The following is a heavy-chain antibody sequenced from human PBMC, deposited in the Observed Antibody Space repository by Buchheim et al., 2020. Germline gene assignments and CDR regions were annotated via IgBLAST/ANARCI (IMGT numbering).Heavy chain of an antibody. CDR2: MNPNSGNT. J-gene: IGHJ5*02. Sequence: QVQLVQSGAEVKKPGASVKVSCKASGYTFTSYDINWVRQATGQGLEWMGWMNPNSGNTGNAQKFQGRVTVTTNTSITPAYMELSNLRSEDTAVYYCARTPTRAGRSWFDPWGQGTL. CDR1: GYTFTSYD. CDR3: ARTPTRAGRSWFDP. D-gene: IGHD6-13*01. V-gene: IGHV1-8*01.